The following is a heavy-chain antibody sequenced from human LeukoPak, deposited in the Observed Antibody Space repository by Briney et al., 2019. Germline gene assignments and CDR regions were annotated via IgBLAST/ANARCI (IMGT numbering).Heavy chain of an antibody. CDR1: GYTFTSYG. CDR2: ISAYNGNT. CDR3: ARGGGAAADYSYYYMDV. V-gene: IGHV1-18*01. J-gene: IGHJ6*03. D-gene: IGHD6-13*01. Sequence: GASVKVSCKASGYTFTSYGITWVRQAPGHRLEWMGWISAYNGNTNYAQKLQGRVTMTTDTSTSTAYMELRSLRSDDTAVYYCARGGGAAADYSYYYMDVWGKGTTVTVSS.